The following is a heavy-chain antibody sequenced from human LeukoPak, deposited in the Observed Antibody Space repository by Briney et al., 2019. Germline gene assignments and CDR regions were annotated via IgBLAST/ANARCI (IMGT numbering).Heavy chain of an antibody. CDR2: INHSGST. D-gene: IGHD4-17*01. CDR1: GGSFSGYY. CDR3: ARGYGDYDNWFTP. V-gene: IGHV4-34*01. J-gene: IGHJ5*02. Sequence: SETLSLTCAVYGGSFSGYYWSWIRQPPGKGLEWIGEINHSGSTNYNPSLKSRVTISVDTSKNQFSLKLSSVTAADTAVYYCARGYGDYDNWFTPWGQGTLVTVSS.